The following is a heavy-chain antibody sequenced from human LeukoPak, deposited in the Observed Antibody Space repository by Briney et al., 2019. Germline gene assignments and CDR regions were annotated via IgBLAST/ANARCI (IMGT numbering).Heavy chain of an antibody. V-gene: IGHV1-18*01. J-gene: IGHJ6*03. Sequence: ASVKVSCKASGYTFTSYGISWVRQAPGQGLEWMGWISAYNGNTNYAQKLQGRVTMTTDTSTSTAYMELRSLRSDDTAVYYCATDLITFGGVYMDVWGKGTTVTVSS. CDR2: ISAYNGNT. CDR3: ATDLITFGGVYMDV. CDR1: GYTFTSYG. D-gene: IGHD3-16*01.